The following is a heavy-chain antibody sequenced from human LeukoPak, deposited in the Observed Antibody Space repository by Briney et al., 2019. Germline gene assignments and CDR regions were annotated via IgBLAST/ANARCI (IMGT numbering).Heavy chain of an antibody. CDR1: GFTVRSHR. CDR3: ATDPGLRWSFDY. CDR2: IYNTGST. Sequence: GGSLRLSCAASGFTVRSHRLIWVRQAPGKGLEWVSVIYNTGSTYYAASLMGRFIISIDMSKNTLYLQLNCLRPDDTAVYYCATDPGLRWSFDYWGEGTLVTVSS. D-gene: IGHD3-3*01. J-gene: IGHJ4*02. V-gene: IGHV3-53*05.